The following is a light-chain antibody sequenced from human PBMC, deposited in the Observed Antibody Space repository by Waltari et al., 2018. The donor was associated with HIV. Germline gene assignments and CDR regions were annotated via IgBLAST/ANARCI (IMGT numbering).Light chain of an antibody. CDR1: SSDVGGYNY. CDR3: SSYTSSSPYA. CDR2: DVS. J-gene: IGLJ1*01. V-gene: IGLV2-14*03. Sequence: QSALPQPASVSGSPGQSITISCTGTSSDVGGYNYFPWYQQHPGKAPKLMIYDVSNRPSGVSNRFSGSKSGNTASLTISGLQAEDEADYYCSSYTSSSPYAFGTGTKVTVL.